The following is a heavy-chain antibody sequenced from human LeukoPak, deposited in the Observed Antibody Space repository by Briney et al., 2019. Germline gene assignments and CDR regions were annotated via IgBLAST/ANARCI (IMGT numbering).Heavy chain of an antibody. CDR2: ISYDGSNK. D-gene: IGHD5-18*01. J-gene: IGHJ4*02. CDR1: GFTFSSYA. V-gene: IGHV3-30*04. CDR3: ARVNSYGGDY. Sequence: PGGSLRLSCAASGFTFSSYAMHWVRQAPGKGLEWVAVISYDGSNKYYADSVKGRFTISRDNSKNTLYLQMNSLRAEDTAVYYCARVNSYGGDYWGQGTLVTVSS.